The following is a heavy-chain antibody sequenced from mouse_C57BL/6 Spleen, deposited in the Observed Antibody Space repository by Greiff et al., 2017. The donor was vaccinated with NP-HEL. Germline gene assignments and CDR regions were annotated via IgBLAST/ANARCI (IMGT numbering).Heavy chain of an antibody. D-gene: IGHD1-1*01. Sequence: EVQLQQSGPELVKPGASVKISCKASGYTFTDYYMNWVKQSHGKSLEWIGDINPNNGGTSYNQKFKGKATLTVDKSSSTAYMELRSLTSEDSAVYYCLRDAMDYWGQGTSVTVSS. V-gene: IGHV1-26*01. J-gene: IGHJ4*01. CDR2: INPNNGGT. CDR3: LRDAMDY. CDR1: GYTFTDYY.